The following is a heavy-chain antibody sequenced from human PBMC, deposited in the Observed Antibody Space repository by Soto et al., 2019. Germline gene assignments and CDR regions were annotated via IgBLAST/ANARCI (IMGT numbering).Heavy chain of an antibody. D-gene: IGHD3-22*01. Sequence: ASVKVSCKASGYTFTVYYMRWVLQAPGQGLEWMGWINPNSGGTNYAQKFQGWVTMTRATSINTVFLELSRLRSDDTAIYYCARDRLRGYDSSGFYSWGQGTMVTVSS. CDR1: GYTFTVYY. J-gene: IGHJ4*02. CDR3: ARDRLRGYDSSGFYS. CDR2: INPNSGGT. V-gene: IGHV1-2*04.